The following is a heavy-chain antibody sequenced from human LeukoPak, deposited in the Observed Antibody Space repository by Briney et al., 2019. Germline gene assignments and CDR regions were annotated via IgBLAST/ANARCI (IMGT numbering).Heavy chain of an antibody. J-gene: IGHJ4*02. D-gene: IGHD3-10*01. Sequence: GGSLRLSCAASGFTFSSYGMHWVRQAPRKRLERVAFIRYDGSNKYYADSVKSRFTISRDNSKNTLYLQMNSLRAEDTAVYYCAKEGGIVLLWFGELPLDYWGQGTLVTVSS. CDR1: GFTFSSYG. V-gene: IGHV3-30*02. CDR3: AKEGGIVLLWFGELPLDY. CDR2: IRYDGSNK.